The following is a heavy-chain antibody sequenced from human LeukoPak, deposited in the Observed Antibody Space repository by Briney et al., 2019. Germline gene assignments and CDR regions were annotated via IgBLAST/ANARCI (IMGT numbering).Heavy chain of an antibody. D-gene: IGHD5-12*01. Sequence: GGSLRLSCAASGFTFSNFGMHWVRKAPGRGLEWVAVIWSHGNEIHYVDSVKGRFTISRDNFRNTLYLQMNSLRAEDSAVYYCVRGSGGNGYGYWGDSWGQGSLVIVSS. J-gene: IGHJ4*02. CDR3: VRGSGGNGYGYWGDS. CDR1: GFTFSNFG. V-gene: IGHV3-33*01. CDR2: IWSHGNEI.